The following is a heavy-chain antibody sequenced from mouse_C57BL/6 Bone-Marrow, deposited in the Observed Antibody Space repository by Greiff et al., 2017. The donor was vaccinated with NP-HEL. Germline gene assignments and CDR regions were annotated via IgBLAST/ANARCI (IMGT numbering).Heavy chain of an antibody. CDR3: TGGTTDLGYFDV. Sequence: EVKLMESGGGLVQPGGSMKLSCVASGFTFSNYWMNWVRQSPEKGLEWVAQIRLKSDNYATHYAESVKGRFTISRDDSKSSVYLQMNNLRAEDTGIYYCTGGTTDLGYFDVWGTGTTVTVSS. D-gene: IGHD1-1*01. CDR2: IRLKSDNYAT. CDR1: GFTFSNYW. J-gene: IGHJ1*03. V-gene: IGHV6-3*01.